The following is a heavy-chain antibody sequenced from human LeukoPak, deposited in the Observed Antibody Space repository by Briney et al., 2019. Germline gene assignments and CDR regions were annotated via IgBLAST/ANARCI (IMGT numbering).Heavy chain of an antibody. Sequence: SETLSLTCAVYGGSFSGYYWSWIRQPPGKGLEWIGEINHSGSTNYNPSPKSRVTISVDTSKNQFSLKLSSVTAADTAVYYCARVMPYKRRFGESLPFDYWGQGTLVTVSS. CDR1: GGSFSGYY. D-gene: IGHD3-10*01. CDR2: INHSGST. J-gene: IGHJ4*02. V-gene: IGHV4-34*01. CDR3: ARVMPYKRRFGESLPFDY.